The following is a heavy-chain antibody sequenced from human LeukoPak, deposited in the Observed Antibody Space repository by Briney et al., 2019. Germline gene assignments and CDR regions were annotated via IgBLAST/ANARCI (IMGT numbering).Heavy chain of an antibody. D-gene: IGHD5-18*01. J-gene: IGHJ4*02. V-gene: IGHV3-30*18. CDR2: ISYDGSSK. CDR1: EFTFSSYG. CDR3: AKDGAQLWLSFDY. Sequence: GGSLRLSCAASEFTFSSYGMHWVRQAPGKGLEWVAVISYDGSSKYYADSVKGRFTISRDNSKNTLYLQMNSLRAEDTAVYYCAKDGAQLWLSFDYWGQGTLVTVSS.